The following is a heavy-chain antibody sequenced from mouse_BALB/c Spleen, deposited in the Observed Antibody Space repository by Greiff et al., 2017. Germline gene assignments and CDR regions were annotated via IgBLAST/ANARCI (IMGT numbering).Heavy chain of an antibody. CDR2: ISSGGSYT. CDR3: ARSYYRYDVGFDY. CDR1: GFTFSSYA. V-gene: IGHV5-9-4*01. D-gene: IGHD2-14*01. J-gene: IGHJ2*01. Sequence: DVMLVESGGGLVKPGGSLKLSCAASGFTFSSYAMSWVRQSPEKRLEWVAEISSGGSYTYYPDTVTGRFTISRDNAKNTLYLEMSSLRSEDTAMYYCARSYYRYDVGFDYWGQGTTLTVSS.